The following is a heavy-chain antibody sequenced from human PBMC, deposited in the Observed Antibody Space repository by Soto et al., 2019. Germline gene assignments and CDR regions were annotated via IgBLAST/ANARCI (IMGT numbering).Heavy chain of an antibody. Sequence: GGSLRLSCAASGFTFRNHGMTWVRQAPGKGLEWVSSISGTGGSTFYADSVRGRSTISRDNSKDTLYLQMSSLRAEDTAIYYCAKILEEAGEGYWGQGTLVTVSS. CDR1: GFTFRNHG. J-gene: IGHJ4*02. V-gene: IGHV3-23*01. CDR3: AKILEEAGEGY. D-gene: IGHD6-13*01. CDR2: ISGTGGST.